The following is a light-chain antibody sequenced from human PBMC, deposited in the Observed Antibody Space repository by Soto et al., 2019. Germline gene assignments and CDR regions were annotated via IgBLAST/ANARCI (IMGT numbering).Light chain of an antibody. CDR1: SSDVGGYDY. V-gene: IGLV2-14*01. CDR2: EVS. J-gene: IGLJ1*01. CDR3: QSYDSSLSGFYV. Sequence: QSVLTQPASVSGSPGQSITISCTGTSSDVGGYDYVSWYQLHPGKAPKLMVFEVSNRPSGVSYRFSGSKSGTSASLAITGLQAEDEADYYCQSYDSSLSGFYVFGTGTKVTVL.